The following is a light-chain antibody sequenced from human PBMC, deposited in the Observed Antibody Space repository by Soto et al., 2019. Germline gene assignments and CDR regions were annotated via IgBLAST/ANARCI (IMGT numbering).Light chain of an antibody. J-gene: IGLJ1*01. CDR3: SSYTSSSTSV. CDR1: SSDVGGYNY. V-gene: IGLV2-14*01. Sequence: QSALTQPASVSGSPGQSITISCTGTSSDVGGYNYVSWHQLHPGKAPKLMVYEVSNRPSGVSNRFSGSKSGNTASLTISGLQAEDEADDYCSSYTSSSTSVFGTGTKLTVL. CDR2: EVS.